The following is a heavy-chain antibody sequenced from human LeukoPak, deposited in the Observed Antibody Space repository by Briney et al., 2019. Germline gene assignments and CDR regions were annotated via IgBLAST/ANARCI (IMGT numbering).Heavy chain of an antibody. CDR2: IYYSGST. D-gene: IGHD5-24*01. CDR1: GGSVSSSSYY. V-gene: IGHV4-39*07. J-gene: IGHJ4*02. Sequence: SETLSLTCTVSGGSVSSSSYYWGWIRQPPGKGLEWIGSIYYSGSTYYNPSLKSRVTISVDTSKNQFSLKLSSVTAADTAVYYCARHRSKWLQSSFDYWGQGTLVTVSS. CDR3: ARHRSKWLQSSFDY.